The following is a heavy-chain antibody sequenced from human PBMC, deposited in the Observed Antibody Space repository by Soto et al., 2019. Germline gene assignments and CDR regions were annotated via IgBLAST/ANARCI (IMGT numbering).Heavy chain of an antibody. CDR2: IYHSGST. J-gene: IGHJ3*01. CDR1: GGSISSSNW. D-gene: IGHD3-22*01. Sequence: PSETLSLTCAVSGGSISSSNWWSWVRQPPGKGLEWIGEIYHSGSTNYNPSLKSRVTISVDKSKNQFSLKLSSVTAADTAIYYCARDIGYYYASSGSMAFDFWGQGTMVTAS. V-gene: IGHV4-4*02. CDR3: ARDIGYYYASSGSMAFDF.